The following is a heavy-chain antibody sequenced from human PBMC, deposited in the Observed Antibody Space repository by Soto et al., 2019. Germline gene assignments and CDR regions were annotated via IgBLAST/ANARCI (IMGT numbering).Heavy chain of an antibody. J-gene: IGHJ5*02. Sequence: QLQLQESGPGLVKPSETLSLTCTVSGGSISSSSYYWGWIRQPPGKGLEWIGSIYYSGSTYYNPSLKSRVTISVDKSKNQFALKLSSVTAADTAVYYCARQSVVVTAILNWFDPWGQGTLVTVSS. CDR3: ARQSVVVTAILNWFDP. V-gene: IGHV4-39*01. CDR1: GGSISSSSYY. CDR2: IYYSGST. D-gene: IGHD2-21*02.